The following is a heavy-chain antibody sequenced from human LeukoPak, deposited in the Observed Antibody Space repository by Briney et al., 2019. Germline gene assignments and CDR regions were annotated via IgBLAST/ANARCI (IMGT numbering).Heavy chain of an antibody. V-gene: IGHV4-30-4*01. CDR2: IYYSGST. CDR1: GGSISSGDYY. J-gene: IGHJ5*02. CDR3: ARRSAVSGVNWFDP. Sequence: KPSQTLSLTCTVSGGSISSGDYYWSWIRQPPGKGLEWIGYIYYSGSTYYNPSLKGRVTISVDTSKNQFSLKLSSVTAADTAVYYCARRSAVSGVNWFDPWGQGTLVTVSS. D-gene: IGHD3-3*01.